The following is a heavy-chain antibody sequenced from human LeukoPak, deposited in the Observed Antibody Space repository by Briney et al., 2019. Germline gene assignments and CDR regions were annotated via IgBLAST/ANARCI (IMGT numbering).Heavy chain of an antibody. D-gene: IGHD3-16*02. V-gene: IGHV1-18*01. CDR3: ARDTYYDYVWGSYRYDY. CDR1: GYTFTSYG. J-gene: IGHJ4*02. CDR2: ISAYNGNT. Sequence: ASVKVSCKASGYTFTSYGISWVRQAPGQGLEWMGWISAYNGNTNYAQKLQGRVTMTTDTSTSTAYMELRSLRSDDTAAYYCARDTYYDYVWGSYRYDYWGQGTLVTVSS.